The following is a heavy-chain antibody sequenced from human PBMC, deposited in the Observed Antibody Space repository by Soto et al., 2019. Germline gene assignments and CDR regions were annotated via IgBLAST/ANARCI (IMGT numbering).Heavy chain of an antibody. CDR3: ARGPLTMIVVVGYAFDI. CDR2: INAGNGNT. D-gene: IGHD3-22*01. J-gene: IGHJ3*02. Sequence: ASVKVSCKASGYTFTSYAMHWVRQAPGQRLEWMGWINAGNGNTKYSQKFQGRVTITRDTSASTAYMELSSLRSEDTAVYYCARGPLTMIVVVGYAFDIWGQGTTVTVSS. V-gene: IGHV1-3*01. CDR1: GYTFTSYA.